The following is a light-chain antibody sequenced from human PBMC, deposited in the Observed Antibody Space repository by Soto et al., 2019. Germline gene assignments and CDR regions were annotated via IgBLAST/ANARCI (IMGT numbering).Light chain of an antibody. Sequence: QSVLTQPASVSGSPGQSITISCTGTSSDVGGYNYVSWYQQHPGKAPKLMIYAVSNRPSGVSNRFSGSKSGNTASLTVSGLQAEDEADYCCSSYTSSSTQVFGTGTKLTVL. CDR2: AVS. CDR3: SSYTSSSTQV. J-gene: IGLJ1*01. CDR1: SSDVGGYNY. V-gene: IGLV2-14*01.